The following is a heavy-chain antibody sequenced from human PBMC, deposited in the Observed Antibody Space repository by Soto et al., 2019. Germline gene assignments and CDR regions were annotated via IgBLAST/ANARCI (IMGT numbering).Heavy chain of an antibody. CDR1: GGTFSSNP. J-gene: IGHJ5*02. Sequence: GASVKVSCKASGGTFSSNPISWVRQAPGKGLEWMGGFEPEDGETIYAQKFQDRVTMTEDTSTDTAYMELSSLRSEDTAVYYCATRSPPGNWFDPWGQGTLVTVSS. CDR3: ATRSPPGNWFDP. V-gene: IGHV1-24*01. CDR2: FEPEDGET.